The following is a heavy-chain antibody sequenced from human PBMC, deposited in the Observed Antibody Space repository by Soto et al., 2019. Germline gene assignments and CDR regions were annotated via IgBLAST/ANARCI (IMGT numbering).Heavy chain of an antibody. CDR3: AGGANCISTSCHIDY. D-gene: IGHD2-2*02. CDR1: GGTFSSYA. J-gene: IGHJ4*02. Sequence: SVKVSCKASGGTFSSYAISWVRQAPGQGLEWMGGIIPIFGTANCAQKFQGRVTITADESTSTAYMELSSLRSEDTAVYYCAGGANCISTSCHIDYWGQGTLVTVSS. V-gene: IGHV1-69*13. CDR2: IIPIFGTA.